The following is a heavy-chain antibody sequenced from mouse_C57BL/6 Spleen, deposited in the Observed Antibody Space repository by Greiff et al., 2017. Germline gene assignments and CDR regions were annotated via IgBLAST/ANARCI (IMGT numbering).Heavy chain of an antibody. Sequence: QVQLQQPGAELVRPGTSVKLSCKASGYTFTSYWMHWVKQRPGQGLEWIGVIDPSDSYTNYNQKFKGKATLTVDTSSSTAYMQLSSLTSEDSAVYYCASYAGEFDYWGQGTTLTVSS. J-gene: IGHJ2*01. V-gene: IGHV1-59*01. CDR2: IDPSDSYT. CDR3: ASYAGEFDY. CDR1: GYTFTSYW. D-gene: IGHD2-12*01.